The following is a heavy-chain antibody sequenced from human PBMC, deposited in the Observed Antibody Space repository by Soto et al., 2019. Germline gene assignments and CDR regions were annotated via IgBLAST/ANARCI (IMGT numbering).Heavy chain of an antibody. CDR3: AKYCSSDVCFDY. J-gene: IGHJ4*02. CDR1: GFTFSSCS. V-gene: IGHV3-48*02. CDR2: ISGSGDTK. Sequence: QPGGSLRLSCASSGFTFSSCSMNWVRQAPGKGLEWVSFISGSGDTKYYADSVKGRFTISRDNAKNSLYLQMSSLRDEDAAVYYCAKYCSSDVCFDYWGQGTLVTVSS. D-gene: IGHD2-8*01.